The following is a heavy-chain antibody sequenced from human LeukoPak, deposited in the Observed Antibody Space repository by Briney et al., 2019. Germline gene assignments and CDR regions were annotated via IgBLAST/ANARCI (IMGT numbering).Heavy chain of an antibody. CDR3: AKDLSWHHLYDSSGYSDAFDI. J-gene: IGHJ3*02. CDR1: GFTFSSYG. V-gene: IGHV3-30*18. D-gene: IGHD3-22*01. Sequence: PGGSLRLSCAASGFTFSSYGMHWVRQAPGKGLEWVAVISYDGSNKYYADSVKGRFTISRDNSKNTLYLQMNSLRAEDTAVYYCAKDLSWHHLYDSSGYSDAFDIWGQGTMVTVSS. CDR2: ISYDGSNK.